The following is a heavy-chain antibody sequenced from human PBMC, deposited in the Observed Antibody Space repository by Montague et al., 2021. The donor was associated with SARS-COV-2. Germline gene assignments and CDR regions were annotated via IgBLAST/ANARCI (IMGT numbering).Heavy chain of an antibody. CDR2: IYYSGST. CDR3: ARHDDILTTYYYYYGMDV. D-gene: IGHD3-9*01. V-gene: IGHV4-39*01. CDR1: GGSISSSSYY. Sequence: SETLSLACTVSGGSISSSSYYWGWIRQPPGKGLEWIGSIYYSGSTYYNPSLKSRVTISVDTSKNQFSLKLSSVTAADTAVYYCARHDDILTTYYYYYGMDVWGQRTTVTVSS. J-gene: IGHJ6*02.